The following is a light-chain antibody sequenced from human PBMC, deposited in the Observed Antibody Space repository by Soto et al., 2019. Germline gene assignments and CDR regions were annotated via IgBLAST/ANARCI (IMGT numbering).Light chain of an antibody. J-gene: IGKJ1*01. CDR1: QSVSRNY. CDR3: QQYGTSPQT. Sequence: EVVLTQSPGTLSLSPGERATLSCKASQSVSRNYFAWYQQKPGQAPRLLISGASNSRATGVPDRFSGGGSGTDFILTISRLETEDFAVYFCQQYGTSPQTFGQGTKVDIK. CDR2: GASN. V-gene: IGKV3-20*01.